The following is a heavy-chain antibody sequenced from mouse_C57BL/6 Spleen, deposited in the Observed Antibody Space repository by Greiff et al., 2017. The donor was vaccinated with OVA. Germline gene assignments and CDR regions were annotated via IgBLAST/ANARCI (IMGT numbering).Heavy chain of an antibody. CDR2: IYPRDGST. V-gene: IGHV1-85*01. CDR3: ARSGIYYYGSENFDV. Sequence: QVQLKESGPELVKPGASVKLSCKASGYTFTSYDINWVKQRPGQGLEWIGWIYPRDGSTKYNEKFKGKATLTVDTSSSTAYMELHSLTSEDSAVYFCARSGIYYYGSENFDVWGTGTTVTVSS. CDR1: GYTFTSYD. J-gene: IGHJ1*03. D-gene: IGHD1-1*01.